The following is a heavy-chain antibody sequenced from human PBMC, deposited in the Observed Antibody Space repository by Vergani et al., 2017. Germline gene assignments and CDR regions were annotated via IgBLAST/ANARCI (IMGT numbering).Heavy chain of an antibody. J-gene: IGHJ4*02. CDR3: ARDLWFGVTTSDY. D-gene: IGHD3-10*01. CDR1: GFTFSSYW. Sequence: EVQLVESGGGLVQPGGSLRLSCAASGFTFSSYWMSWVRQAPGKGLEWVANIKQDGSEKYYVDSVKGRFTISRDNAKTTLYLQMNSLRAEDTAVYYCARDLWFGVTTSDYWGQGTLVTVSS. V-gene: IGHV3-7*01. CDR2: IKQDGSEK.